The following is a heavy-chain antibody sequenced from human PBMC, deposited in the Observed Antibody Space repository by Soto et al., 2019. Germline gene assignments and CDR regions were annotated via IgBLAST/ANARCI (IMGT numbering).Heavy chain of an antibody. CDR3: AADEGGGYCSGGSCYYYYYYGMDV. V-gene: IGHV1-58*02. Sequence: QMQLVQSGPEVKKPGTSVKVSCKASGFTFTSSAMQWVRQARGQRLEWIGWIVVGSGNTNYAQKFQERVTITRDMSTRTAYMELSSLRSEDTAVYYCAADEGGGYCSGGSCYYYYYYGMDVWGQGTTVTVSS. J-gene: IGHJ6*02. CDR1: GFTFTSSA. CDR2: IVVGSGNT. D-gene: IGHD2-15*01.